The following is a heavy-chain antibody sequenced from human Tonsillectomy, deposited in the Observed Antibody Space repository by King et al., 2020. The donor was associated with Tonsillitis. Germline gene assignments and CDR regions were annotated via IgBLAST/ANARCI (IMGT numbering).Heavy chain of an antibody. CDR2: IIPIFGTA. V-gene: IGHV1-69*01. CDR1: GGTLSTHA. D-gene: IGHD6-6*01. CDR3: ARGPMNIAGPPSWYFDY. Sequence: VQLVESGAEVKKPGSSVKVSCKASGGTLSTHAISWVRQAPGQGLEWMGGIIPIFGTANYAQKVEGRVTITADESTSTVYMEVTSLRSEDTAVYYCARGPMNIAGPPSWYFDYWGQGTLVTVSS. J-gene: IGHJ4*02.